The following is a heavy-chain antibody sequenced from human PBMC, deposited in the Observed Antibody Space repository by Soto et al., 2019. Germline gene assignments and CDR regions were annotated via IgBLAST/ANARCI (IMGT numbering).Heavy chain of an antibody. CDR1: GFTFDDYT. D-gene: IGHD3-9*01. CDR2: ISWDGGST. Sequence: PGGSLRLSCAASGFTFDDYTMHWVRQAPGKGLEWVSLISWDGGSTYYADSVKGRFTISRDNGKNSLYLQMNSLRTEDNALYYCAKDRDILTGYGWGYDFDYWGQGT. CDR3: AKDRDILTGYGWGYDFDY. V-gene: IGHV3-43*01. J-gene: IGHJ4*02.